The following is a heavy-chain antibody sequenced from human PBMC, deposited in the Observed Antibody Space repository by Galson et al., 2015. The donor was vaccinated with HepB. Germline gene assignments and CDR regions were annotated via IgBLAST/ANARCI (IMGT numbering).Heavy chain of an antibody. Sequence: SLRLSCAASGFSFKNYGMHWVRQAPGKGLEWVAVISYDGSNKYYADSVKGRFTISRDNSNNTLYLQMNSLRAEDTAVYYCARGPPGIAVAGSPFDSWGQGTLVTVSS. CDR1: GFSFKNYG. J-gene: IGHJ4*02. CDR2: ISYDGSNK. CDR3: ARGPPGIAVAGSPFDS. V-gene: IGHV3-30*03. D-gene: IGHD6-19*01.